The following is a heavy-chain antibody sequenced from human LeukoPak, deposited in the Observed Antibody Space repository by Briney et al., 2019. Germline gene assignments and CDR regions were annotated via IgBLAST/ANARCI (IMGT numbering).Heavy chain of an antibody. CDR1: GFTFSSYG. D-gene: IGHD6-19*01. V-gene: IGHV3-33*01. J-gene: IGHJ5*02. CDR2: IWYDGSNK. Sequence: PGRSLRLSCAASGFTFSSYGMHWVRQAPGKGLEWVAVIWYDGSNKYYADSVKGRFTISRDNSKNTLYLQMNSLRAEDTAVYYCARDGIAVAGTGWFDPWGQGTLVTVSS. CDR3: ARDGIAVAGTGWFDP.